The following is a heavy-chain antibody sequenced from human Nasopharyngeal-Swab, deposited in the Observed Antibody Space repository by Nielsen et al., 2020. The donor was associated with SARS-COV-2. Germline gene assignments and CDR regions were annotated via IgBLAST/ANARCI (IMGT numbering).Heavy chain of an antibody. J-gene: IGHJ6*02. CDR1: GFTFSSYG. CDR3: ARGNPITIFGVVIEYYYYYGMDV. V-gene: IGHV3-33*01. Sequence: GGSLRLSRAASGFTFSSYGMHWVRQAPGKGLEGVGVIWYDGSNKYYADSVKGRFTISRDNSKNTLYLQMNSLRAEDTAVYYCARGNPITIFGVVIEYYYYYGMDVWGQGTTVTVSS. D-gene: IGHD3-3*01. CDR2: IWYDGSNK.